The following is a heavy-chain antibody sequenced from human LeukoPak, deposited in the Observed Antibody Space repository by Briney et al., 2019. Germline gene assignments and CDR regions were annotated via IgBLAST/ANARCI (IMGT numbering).Heavy chain of an antibody. J-gene: IGHJ4*02. CDR1: GGSISSGGYY. CDR3: ARAFGYDSSGYYYPYYFDY. V-gene: IGHV4-31*03. D-gene: IGHD3-22*01. Sequence: PSETLSLTCTVSGGSISSGGYYWRWIRQHPGKGLEWIGYIYYSGSTYYNPSLKSRVTISVDTSKNQFSLKLSSVTAADTAVYYCARAFGYDSSGYYYPYYFDYWGQGTLVTVSS. CDR2: IYYSGST.